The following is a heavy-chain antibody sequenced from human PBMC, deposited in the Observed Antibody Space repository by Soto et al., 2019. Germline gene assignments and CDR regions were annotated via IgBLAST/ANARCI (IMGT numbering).Heavy chain of an antibody. D-gene: IGHD2-15*01. J-gene: IGHJ6*02. CDR2: IYHSGST. V-gene: IGHV4-4*02. CDR1: GGSISSSNW. Sequence: SETLSLTCAVSGGSISSSNWWSWVRQPPGKGLEWIGEIYHSGSTNYNPSLKSRVTISVDKSKNQFSLKLSSVTAADTAVYYCATYTPYFSGGSCYGMDVWGQGTTVTVSS. CDR3: ATYTPYFSGGSCYGMDV.